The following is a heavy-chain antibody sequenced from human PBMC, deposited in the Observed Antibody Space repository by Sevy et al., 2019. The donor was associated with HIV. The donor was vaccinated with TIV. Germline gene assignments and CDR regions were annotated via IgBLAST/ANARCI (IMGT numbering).Heavy chain of an antibody. Sequence: GGSLRLSCVVSGYSFSSYAISWVRQAPGKGLEWVSTINGRGGSTYYADSVKGGFTISRDNPKNTLFLQMINLRVDDTAIYYCAGPSSRIADDASAFFDNWGQGTLVTVSS. J-gene: IGHJ5*02. CDR1: GYSFSSYA. CDR3: AGPSSRIADDASAFFDN. D-gene: IGHD6-13*01. V-gene: IGHV3-23*01. CDR2: INGRGGST.